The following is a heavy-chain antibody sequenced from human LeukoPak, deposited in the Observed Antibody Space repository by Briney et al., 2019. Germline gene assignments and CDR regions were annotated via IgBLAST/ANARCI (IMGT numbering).Heavy chain of an antibody. V-gene: IGHV3-7*04. CDR1: GFTFSSYW. Sequence: PGGSLRLSCAASGFTFSSYWMNWVRQAPGKGLEWVANIKPDGSDEYYVDSVKGRFTISRDNAENSLYLQMNSLRAGDTAVYYCARENFQYWAQGTLVTVSS. J-gene: IGHJ4*02. CDR2: IKPDGSDE. CDR3: ARENFQY.